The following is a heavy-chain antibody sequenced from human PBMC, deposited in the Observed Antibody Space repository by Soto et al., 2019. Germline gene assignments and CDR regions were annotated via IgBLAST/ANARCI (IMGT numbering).Heavy chain of an antibody. D-gene: IGHD1-26*01. Sequence: GASVKVSCKASGYTFTGYYMHWVRQAPGQGLEWMGWINPNSGGTNYAQKFQGWVTMTRDTSISTAYMELSRLRSDDTAVYYCARSLPRRGATHFDYWGQGTLVTVSS. CDR1: GYTFTGYY. J-gene: IGHJ4*02. CDR3: ARSLPRRGATHFDY. V-gene: IGHV1-2*04. CDR2: INPNSGGT.